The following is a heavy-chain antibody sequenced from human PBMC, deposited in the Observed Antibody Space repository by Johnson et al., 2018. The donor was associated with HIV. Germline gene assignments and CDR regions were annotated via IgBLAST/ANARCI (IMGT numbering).Heavy chain of an antibody. CDR3: ARPGPTVTDDGFDI. Sequence: QVQLVESGGGVVQPGRSLRLSCAASGFTFSSYAMHWVRQAPGKGLEWVAVISYDGSNKYYADSVKGRFTISRDNSKNTLYLQMNSLRNEDTAVYYCARPGPTVTDDGFDIWDQGTMVTVSS. J-gene: IGHJ3*02. V-gene: IGHV3-30-3*01. CDR1: GFTFSSYA. D-gene: IGHD4-17*01. CDR2: ISYDGSNK.